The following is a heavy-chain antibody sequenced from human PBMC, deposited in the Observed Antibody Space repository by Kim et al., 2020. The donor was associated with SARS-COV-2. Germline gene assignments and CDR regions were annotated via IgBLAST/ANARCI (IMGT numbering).Heavy chain of an antibody. CDR3: ARIYDSSGYYYSYFDY. Sequence: GGSLRLSCAASGFTFSSYGMHWVRQAPGKGLEWVAVIWYDGSNKYYADSVKGRFTISRDNSKNTLYLQMNSLRAEDTAVYYCARIYDSSGYYYSYFDYWGQGTLVTDSS. D-gene: IGHD3-22*01. V-gene: IGHV3-33*01. J-gene: IGHJ4*02. CDR1: GFTFSSYG. CDR2: IWYDGSNK.